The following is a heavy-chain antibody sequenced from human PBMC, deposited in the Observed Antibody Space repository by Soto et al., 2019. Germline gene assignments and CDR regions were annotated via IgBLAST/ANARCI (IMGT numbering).Heavy chain of an antibody. CDR2: SYWDDDK. CDR3: IQSPCGVDCLQLNVACYYNGMDV. V-gene: IGHV2-5*02. J-gene: IGHJ6*02. D-gene: IGHD2-21*02. CDR1: AFSLSTGGVG. Sequence: QITLKESGPTLVKPTQTLTLTCTFSAFSLSTGGVGVGWISQPPGKDLEWHALSYWDDDKRYSPSLSSGLTITKATPKNQVVRKLTYMDPEDTPTYYSIQSPCGVDCLQLNVACYYNGMDVWGQETTVTIS.